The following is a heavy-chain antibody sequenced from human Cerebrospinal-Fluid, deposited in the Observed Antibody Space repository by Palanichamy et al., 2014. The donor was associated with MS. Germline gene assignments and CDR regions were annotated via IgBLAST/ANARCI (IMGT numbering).Heavy chain of an antibody. D-gene: IGHD6-19*01. CDR1: GFTFEDCG. Sequence: EVQLVESGGGLVRPGRSLRLSCTASGFTFEDCGMSWVRQAPGKGLEWVGFIRSKAYSGTVEYAASVKGRITISRDNSKSIVYLQLNSLKTEDTAVYYCTRDGYMLAVAGAFDYWGQGTLVTVSS. J-gene: IGHJ4*02. CDR2: IRSKAYSGTV. CDR3: TRDGYMLAVAGAFDY. V-gene: IGHV3-49*04.